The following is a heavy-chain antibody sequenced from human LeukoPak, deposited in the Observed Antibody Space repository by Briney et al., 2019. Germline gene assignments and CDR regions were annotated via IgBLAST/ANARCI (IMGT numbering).Heavy chain of an antibody. V-gene: IGHV1-2*02. CDR2: INPNSGGT. Sequence: GASVKVSCKASGYTFTGYYMHWVRQAPGQGLEWMGWINPNSGGTNYAQKFQGRVTMTRDTSISTAYMELSRLRSDDTAVYYCARQDYYDSSGYYYAAFDIWGQGTMVTVSS. CDR3: ARQDYYDSSGYYYAAFDI. D-gene: IGHD3-22*01. J-gene: IGHJ3*02. CDR1: GYTFTGYY.